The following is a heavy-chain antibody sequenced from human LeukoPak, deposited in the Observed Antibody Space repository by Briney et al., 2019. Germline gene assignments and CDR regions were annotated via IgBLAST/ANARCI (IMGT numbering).Heavy chain of an antibody. Sequence: GGSLRLSCAASGFIFSSYNMNWGRQAPGKGLEWVSSISSGSSYIYYADSVKGRFTISRDNAKNSLYLQMNSLRAEDTAVYYCASVAVAGYFDSWGQGTLVTVSS. D-gene: IGHD6-19*01. V-gene: IGHV3-21*01. CDR3: ASVAVAGYFDS. CDR2: ISSGSSYI. CDR1: GFIFSSYN. J-gene: IGHJ4*02.